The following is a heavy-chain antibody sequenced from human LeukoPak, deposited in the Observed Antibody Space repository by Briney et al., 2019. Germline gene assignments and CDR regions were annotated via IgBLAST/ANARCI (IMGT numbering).Heavy chain of an antibody. CDR2: INPNSGGT. V-gene: IGHV1-2*02. CDR1: GYTFTGYY. J-gene: IGHJ4*02. CDR3: ARDPTPYYGYGVSPPDY. D-gene: IGHD5-18*01. Sequence: GASVKVSCKASGYTFTGYYMHWVRQAPGQGLEWMGWINPNSGGTNYAQKFQGRVTMTRDTSISTAYMELSRLRSDDTAVYYCARDPTPYYGYGVSPPDYWGQGTLVTVSS.